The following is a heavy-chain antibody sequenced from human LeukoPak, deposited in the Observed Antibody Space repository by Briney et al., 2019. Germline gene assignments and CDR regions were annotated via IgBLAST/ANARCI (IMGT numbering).Heavy chain of an antibody. CDR3: AKAATLYYDGDYFHFDY. CDR1: GFTFSSYG. V-gene: IGHV3-30*18. CDR2: ISYDGSNK. D-gene: IGHD4-17*01. J-gene: IGHJ4*02. Sequence: GRSLRLSCAASGFTFSSYGMHWVRQAPGKGLEWVAVISYDGSNKYYADSVKGRFTISRDNSKNTLYLQMNSLRAEDTAVYYCAKAATLYYDGDYFHFDYWGQGTLVTVSS.